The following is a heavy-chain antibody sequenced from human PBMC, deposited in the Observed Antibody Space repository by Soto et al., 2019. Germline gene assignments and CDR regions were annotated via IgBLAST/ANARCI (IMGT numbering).Heavy chain of an antibody. CDR3: VKDSIAKAGSGVYNWFDT. V-gene: IGHV3-64D*06. CDR2: ISSNGRST. CDR1: GFTFGTYA. D-gene: IGHD6-13*01. Sequence: PGGSLRLSCSASGFTFGTYAMHWVRQAPGKGLEYVSGISSNGRSTNYADSVKGRFTISRDNPKNTLHLQMSSLTADDTAVYYCVKDSIAKAGSGVYNWFDTWGQGTPVTVSS. J-gene: IGHJ5*02.